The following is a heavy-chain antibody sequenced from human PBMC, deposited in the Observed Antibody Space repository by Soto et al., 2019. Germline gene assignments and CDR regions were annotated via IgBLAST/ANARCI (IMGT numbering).Heavy chain of an antibody. Sequence: ASVKVSCKASGYTFTGYYMHWVRQAPGQGLEWMGWINPNSGGTNYAQKFQGRVTMTTDESTSTAYMELSSLRSEDTAVYYCAREYYDSSGYDRFDYWGQGTLVTVSS. D-gene: IGHD3-22*01. CDR3: AREYYDSSGYDRFDY. V-gene: IGHV1-2*02. J-gene: IGHJ4*02. CDR1: GYTFTGYY. CDR2: INPNSGGT.